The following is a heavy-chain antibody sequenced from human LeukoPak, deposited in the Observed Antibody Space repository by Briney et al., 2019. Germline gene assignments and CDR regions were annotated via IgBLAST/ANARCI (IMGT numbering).Heavy chain of an antibody. J-gene: IGHJ5*02. CDR3: ARRAVAAYNWFDP. V-gene: IGHV1-8*01. Sequence: GASVKVSCKASGYTFTSYDINWVRQATGQGLEWMGWMNPNSGNTGYAQKFQGRVTMTRNTSISTAYMALSSLRSEDTAVYYRARRAVAAYNWFDPWGQGTLVTVSS. CDR2: MNPNSGNT. CDR1: GYTFTSYD. D-gene: IGHD6-19*01.